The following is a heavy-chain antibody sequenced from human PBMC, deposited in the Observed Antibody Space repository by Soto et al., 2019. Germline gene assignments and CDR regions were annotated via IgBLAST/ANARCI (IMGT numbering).Heavy chain of an antibody. Sequence: PGGSLRLSCAASGFTFNTYGMHWVRQAPGKGLEWVAVISYDGSEKYYVDSVKGRFTISKDNSKNTLYLQMNSLRPEDTAVYYCAKSLNFYCSSPNCYKYYFDHWGQGTRVTVS. CDR1: GFTFNTYG. J-gene: IGHJ4*02. CDR2: ISYDGSEK. D-gene: IGHD2-2*02. CDR3: AKSLNFYCSSPNCYKYYFDH. V-gene: IGHV3-30*18.